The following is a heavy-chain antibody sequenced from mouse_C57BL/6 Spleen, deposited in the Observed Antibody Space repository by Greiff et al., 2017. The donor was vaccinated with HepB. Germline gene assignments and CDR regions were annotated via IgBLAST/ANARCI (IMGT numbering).Heavy chain of an antibody. CDR3: ARFDYDEVYAMDY. D-gene: IGHD2-4*01. V-gene: IGHV1-7*01. CDR2: INPSSGYT. Sequence: QVQLQQSGAELAKPGASVKLSCKASGYTFTSYWMHWVKQRPVQGLEWIGYINPSSGYTKYNQKLKDKATLPADKSSSTAYMQLSSLTYEDSAVYYCARFDYDEVYAMDYWGQGTSVTVSS. J-gene: IGHJ4*01. CDR1: GYTFTSYW.